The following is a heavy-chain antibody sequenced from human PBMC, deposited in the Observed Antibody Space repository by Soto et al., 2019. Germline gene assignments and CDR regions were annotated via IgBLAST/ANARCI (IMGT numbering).Heavy chain of an antibody. CDR3: ARGVVDFWSGYFDY. V-gene: IGHV3-7*01. Sequence: EVQLVESGGGLVQPGGSLRLSCAASGFTFSSYWMSWVRQAPGKGLEWVANIKQDGSEKYYVDSVKGRFTISRDNAKNSLYLQMNSLRAEDTAVYYCARGVVDFWSGYFDYWGQGTLVTVSS. D-gene: IGHD3-3*01. CDR1: GFTFSSYW. CDR2: IKQDGSEK. J-gene: IGHJ4*02.